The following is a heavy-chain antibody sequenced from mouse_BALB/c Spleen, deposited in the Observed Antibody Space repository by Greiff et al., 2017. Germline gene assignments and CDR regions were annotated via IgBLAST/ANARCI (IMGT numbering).Heavy chain of an antibody. D-gene: IGHD2-13*01. CDR3: ARTYSDNGPYAMDY. J-gene: IGHJ4*01. CDR1: GFNIKDTY. CDR2: IDPANGNT. Sequence: VQLQQSGAELVKPGASVKLSCTASGFNIKDTYMHWVKQRPEQGLEWIGRIDPANGNTKYDPKFQGKATITADTSSNTAYLQLSSLTSEDTAVYYCARTYSDNGPYAMDYWGEGTSVTVSS. V-gene: IGHV14-3*02.